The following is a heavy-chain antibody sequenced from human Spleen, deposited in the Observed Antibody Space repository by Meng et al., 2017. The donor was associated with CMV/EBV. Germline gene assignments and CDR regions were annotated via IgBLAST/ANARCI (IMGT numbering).Heavy chain of an antibody. CDR2: ISAYNGNT. V-gene: IGHV1-18*01. J-gene: IGHJ6*02. Sequence: ASVKVSCKASGYTFTSYGISWVRQAPGQGLEWMGWISAYNGNTNYAQKLQGRVTMTTDTSTSTAYMELRSLRSDDTAVYYCARDHCSSTSCYYYYGMDVWGQRTTVTVSS. CDR3: ARDHCSSTSCYYYYGMDV. CDR1: GYTFTSYG. D-gene: IGHD2-2*01.